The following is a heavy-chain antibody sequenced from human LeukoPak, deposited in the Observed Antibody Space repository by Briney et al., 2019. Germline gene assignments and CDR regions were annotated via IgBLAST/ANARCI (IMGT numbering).Heavy chain of an antibody. J-gene: IGHJ4*02. CDR3: AKDQPISAYYFDY. CDR2: IRYDGSNK. D-gene: IGHD3-3*02. CDR1: GFTFSSYG. Sequence: GGSLRLSCAASGFTFSSYGMHWVRQAPGKGLEWVAFIRYDGSNKYYADSVKGRFTISRDNSKNTLYLQMNSLRAEDTAVYYCAKDQPISAYYFDYWGQGTLVTVSS. V-gene: IGHV3-30*02.